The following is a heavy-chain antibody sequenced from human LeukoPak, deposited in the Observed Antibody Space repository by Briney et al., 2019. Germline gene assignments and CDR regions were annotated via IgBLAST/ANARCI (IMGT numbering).Heavy chain of an antibody. V-gene: IGHV1-18*01. CDR3: ARDVRRLHSFDY. CDR2: ISAYNGNT. D-gene: IGHD5-24*01. Sequence: ASVNVSCKASGYTFTSYGISWVRQAPGQGLEWMGWISAYNGNTNYAQKLQGRVTMTTDTSTSTAYMELRSLRSDDTAVYYCARDVRRLHSFDYWGQGTLVTVSS. CDR1: GYTFTSYG. J-gene: IGHJ4*02.